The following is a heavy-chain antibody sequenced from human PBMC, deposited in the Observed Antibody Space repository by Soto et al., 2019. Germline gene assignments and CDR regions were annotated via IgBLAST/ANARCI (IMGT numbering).Heavy chain of an antibody. CDR1: GFTFDDYA. Sequence: GGSLRLSCAASGFTFDDYAMHWVRQAPGKGLEWVSGISWNSGSIGYADSVKGRFTISRDNAKNSLYLQMNSLRAEDTALYYCAKDRGYSGLAFGLFHPLDCWGQGTLVTVSS. CDR3: AKDRGYSGLAFGLFHPLDC. J-gene: IGHJ4*02. V-gene: IGHV3-9*01. D-gene: IGHD5-12*01. CDR2: ISWNSGSI.